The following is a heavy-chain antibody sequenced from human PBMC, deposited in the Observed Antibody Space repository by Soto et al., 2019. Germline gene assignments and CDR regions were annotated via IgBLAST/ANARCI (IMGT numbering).Heavy chain of an antibody. CDR2: INPSGGST. CDR1: GYTFTSYY. D-gene: IGHD4-17*01. J-gene: IGHJ2*01. CDR3: ARSKGDYPSVWYFDL. Sequence: QVQLVQSGAEVKKPGASVKVSCKASGYTFTSYYMHWVRQAPGQGLEWMGIINPSGGSTSYAQKFQGRVNMTRDTYTSTVYMELSSLRSEDTAVYYCARSKGDYPSVWYFDLWGRGTLVTVSS. V-gene: IGHV1-46*03.